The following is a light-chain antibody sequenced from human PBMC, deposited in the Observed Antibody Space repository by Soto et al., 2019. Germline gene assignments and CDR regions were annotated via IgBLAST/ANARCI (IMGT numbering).Light chain of an antibody. V-gene: IGKV1-5*03. Sequence: DIQMTQSPSTLSASVGDRVTITCRASQSISSWLAWYQQKPGKAPNLLIYKASSLESGVPSRFSGSGSGTEFTLTINSLQPDDFATYHCQQYNTYSYTFGQGTKVDIK. J-gene: IGKJ2*01. CDR2: KAS. CDR3: QQYNTYSYT. CDR1: QSISSW.